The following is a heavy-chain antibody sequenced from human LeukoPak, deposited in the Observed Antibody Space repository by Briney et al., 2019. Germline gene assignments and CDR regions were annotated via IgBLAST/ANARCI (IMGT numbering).Heavy chain of an antibody. D-gene: IGHD2-2*01. V-gene: IGHV1-2*02. CDR1: GYIFIGSY. CDR3: ARDRQLYSASWGVDY. Sequence: GASVKVSCKASGYIFIGSYIHWVRQAPGQGLEWMVWINPNNGGTNYAQKFQGRVTMTRDTSTSTVYMELSWLTYDDTAVYYCARDRQLYSASWGVDYWGQGTQVTVSS. CDR2: INPNNGGT. J-gene: IGHJ4*02.